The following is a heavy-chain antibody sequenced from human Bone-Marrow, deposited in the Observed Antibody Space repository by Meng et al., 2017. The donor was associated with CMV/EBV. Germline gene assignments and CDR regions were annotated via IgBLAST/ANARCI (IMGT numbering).Heavy chain of an antibody. V-gene: IGHV3-23*01. CDR3: AKRSTAMVS. Sequence: GGSLRLSCAASGFTFRSNSMTWVRQAPGKGLEWVSTISGSGDSTYYADSVKGRFTISRDNSKNTLYLQMNSLRAEDTATYFCAKRSTAMVSWGQGTVVTFSS. J-gene: IGHJ1*01. CDR1: GFTFRSNS. D-gene: IGHD5-18*01. CDR2: ISGSGDST.